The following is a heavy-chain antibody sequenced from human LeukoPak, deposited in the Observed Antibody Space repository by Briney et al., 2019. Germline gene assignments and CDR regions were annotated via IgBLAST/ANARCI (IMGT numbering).Heavy chain of an antibody. CDR3: ARGHGGSSSHRYSDY. CDR1: GFIVCNNY. Sequence: GGTLRLSCAASGFIVCNNYMSWVPHAPGQGLEWGSDIYDSGITYYADSVKGRFTISRDNSKSTLYFQMSSLRAEDTAVYYCARGHGGSSSHRYSDYWGQGTQVTVSS. V-gene: IGHV3-66*01. CDR2: IYDSGIT. J-gene: IGHJ4*02. D-gene: IGHD6-6*01.